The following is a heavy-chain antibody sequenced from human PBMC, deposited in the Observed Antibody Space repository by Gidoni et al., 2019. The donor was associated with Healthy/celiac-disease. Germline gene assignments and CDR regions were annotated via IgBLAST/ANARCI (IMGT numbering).Heavy chain of an antibody. D-gene: IGHD2-2*01. CDR2: IWYDGSNK. Sequence: QVQLVESGGGVVQPGRSLRLSCAASGFPFSSSVLHWVRQAPGKGLEWVAVIWYDGSNKYYADSVKGRFTISRDNSKNTLYLQMNSLRAEDTAVYYCAREGEDIVVVPADRSDAFDIWGQGTMVTVSS. V-gene: IGHV3-33*01. J-gene: IGHJ3*02. CDR1: GFPFSSSV. CDR3: AREGEDIVVVPADRSDAFDI.